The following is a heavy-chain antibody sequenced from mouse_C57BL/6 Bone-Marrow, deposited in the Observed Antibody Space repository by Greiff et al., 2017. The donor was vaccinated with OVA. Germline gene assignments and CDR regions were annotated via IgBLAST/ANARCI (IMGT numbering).Heavy chain of an antibody. V-gene: IGHV1-81*01. CDR2: IYPRSGNT. D-gene: IGHD2-3*01. Sequence: VQLQQSGAELARPGASVKLSCKASGYTFTSYGISWVKQRTGQGLEWIGEIYPRSGNTYYNEKFKGKATLTADKSSSTAYMELRSLTSEDSAVYFCAKRGGDGYYGYFDVWGTGTTVTVSS. J-gene: IGHJ1*03. CDR1: GYTFTSYG. CDR3: AKRGGDGYYGYFDV.